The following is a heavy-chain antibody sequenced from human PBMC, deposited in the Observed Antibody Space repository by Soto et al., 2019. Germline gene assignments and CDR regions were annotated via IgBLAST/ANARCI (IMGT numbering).Heavy chain of an antibody. J-gene: IGHJ4*02. CDR1: GFTFTNYA. CDR3: ATRMYSTRWYYFVS. Sequence: EVQLFESGGGFVQPGGSLILSCAASGFTFTNYALSWVRQAPGKGLEWVSTIGGGSVSTYYADSVKGRFSISRENSKNTLYLQMSSLRAEDTPLYSCATRMYSTRWYYFVSWGQGTLVTVYS. CDR2: IGGGSVST. D-gene: IGHD6-13*01. V-gene: IGHV3-23*01.